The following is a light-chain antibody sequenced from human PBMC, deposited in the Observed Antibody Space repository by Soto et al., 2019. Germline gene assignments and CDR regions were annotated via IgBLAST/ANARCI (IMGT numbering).Light chain of an antibody. CDR1: SNDVGGYNY. Sequence: QSALTQPPSASGSPGQSVTISCTGTSNDVGGYNYVSWYQQHTGKAPKLMIHEVSKRPSGVPDRFSGSKSGNTASLTVSGLLTEAEADYYCSSYGGANTVVFGGGTKLTVL. CDR2: EVS. CDR3: SSYGGANTVV. J-gene: IGLJ2*01. V-gene: IGLV2-8*01.